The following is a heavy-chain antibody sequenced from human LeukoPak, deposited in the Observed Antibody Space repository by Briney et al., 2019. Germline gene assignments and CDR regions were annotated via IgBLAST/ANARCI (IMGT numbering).Heavy chain of an antibody. J-gene: IGHJ5*02. Sequence: PGGSLRLSCAASGFTFSSYWMHWVRQAPGKGLVWVSRINSDGSSTSYADSVKGRFTISRDNAKNTLYLQMNSLRAEDTAVYYCARGTPGRPRNWFDPWGQGTLVTVSS. V-gene: IGHV3-74*01. CDR3: ARGTPGRPRNWFDP. CDR1: GFTFSSYW. CDR2: INSDGSST.